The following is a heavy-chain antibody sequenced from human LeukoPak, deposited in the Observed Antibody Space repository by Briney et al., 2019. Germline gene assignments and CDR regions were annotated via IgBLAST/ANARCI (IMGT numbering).Heavy chain of an antibody. CDR1: GGSISRNF. CDR3: ALSPEKNPDAFDI. Sequence: PSETLSLTCTVSGGSISRNFWNWIRQPPGKGLEWIGEINHSGSTNYNPSLKSRVTISVDTSKNQFSLKLSSVTAADTAVYYCALSPEKNPDAFDIWGQGTMVTVSS. CDR2: INHSGST. J-gene: IGHJ3*02. V-gene: IGHV4-34*01.